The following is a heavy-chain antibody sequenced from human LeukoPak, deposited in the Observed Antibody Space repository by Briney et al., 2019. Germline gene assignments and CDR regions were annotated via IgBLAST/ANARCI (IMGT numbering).Heavy chain of an antibody. CDR1: GYTFTGYY. CDR2: INPNSGGT. J-gene: IGHJ6*02. Sequence: ASVEVSCKASGYTFTGYYMHWVRQAPGQGLEWMGWINPNSGGTNYAQKFQGWVTMTRDTSISTAYMELSRLRSDDTAVYYCASGKGGYYYGMDVWGQGTTVTVSS. D-gene: IGHD1-14*01. CDR3: ASGKGGYYYGMDV. V-gene: IGHV1-2*04.